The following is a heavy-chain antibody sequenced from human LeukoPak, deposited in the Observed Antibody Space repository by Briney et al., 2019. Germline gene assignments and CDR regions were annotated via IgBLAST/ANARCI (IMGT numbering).Heavy chain of an antibody. J-gene: IGHJ4*02. V-gene: IGHV3-7*01. Sequence: GGSLRLSCAASGFTFSSYNMSWVRQAPGKGLEWVANIKRDGSDTSYVDSVKGRFTISRDNAKNSLYLQLNSLRAEDTAVYYCARDANYYDSRGENYFNYWGQGTLVTVSS. CDR3: ARDANYYDSRGENYFNY. D-gene: IGHD3-22*01. CDR1: GFTFSSYN. CDR2: IKRDGSDT.